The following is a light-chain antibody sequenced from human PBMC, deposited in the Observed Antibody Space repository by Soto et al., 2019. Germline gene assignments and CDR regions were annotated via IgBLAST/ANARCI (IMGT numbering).Light chain of an antibody. Sequence: QSVMTRQPSASLTPVLKVTISCSGSSSNIGTYPVNWYQEFPGTAPKLLIYNNHLRPSGVPDRFSGSKYVTVASMAISRIQSEAEAEFYCAAWDDSLIGLYVCGTGTKVTVL. CDR2: NNH. CDR3: AAWDDSLIGLYV. CDR1: SSNIGTYP. V-gene: IGLV1-44*01. J-gene: IGLJ1*01.